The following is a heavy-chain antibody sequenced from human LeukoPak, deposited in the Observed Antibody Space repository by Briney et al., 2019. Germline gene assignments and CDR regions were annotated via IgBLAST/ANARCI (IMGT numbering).Heavy chain of an antibody. D-gene: IGHD3-22*01. CDR3: ARVAYYDSRVPGFDY. CDR1: GFTFSRYW. V-gene: IGHV3-7*01. Sequence: GGSLRLSCAASGFTFSRYWMTWVRQAPGKGLEWVPNIKQDGSEKYYVDSVKGRFTISRDNAKNSLYLQMNSLRAEDTAVYYCARVAYYDSRVPGFDYWGQGTLVTVSS. CDR2: IKQDGSEK. J-gene: IGHJ4*02.